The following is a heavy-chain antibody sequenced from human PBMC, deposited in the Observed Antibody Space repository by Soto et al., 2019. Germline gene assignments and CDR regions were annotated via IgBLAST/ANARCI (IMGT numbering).Heavy chain of an antibody. CDR2: LNSDGSSK. D-gene: IGHD3-10*01. CDR1: GFTFNTYW. V-gene: IGHV3-74*01. Sequence: GGSLRLSCAASGFTFNTYWMHWFRQAPGRGLVWVSRLNSDGSSKYYGDSMKGRFTISRDNADNTVYLQMNSLRDEDTAVYFFVRWFKHYYPMSVRAQVTSVLVSS. J-gene: IGHJ6*02. CDR3: VRWFKHYYPMSV.